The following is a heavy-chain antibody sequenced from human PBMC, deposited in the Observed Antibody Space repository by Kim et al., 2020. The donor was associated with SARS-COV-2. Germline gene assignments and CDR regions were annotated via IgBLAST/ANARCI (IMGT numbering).Heavy chain of an antibody. CDR1: GGSFSGYY. CDR2: INHSGST. J-gene: IGHJ4*02. CDR3: ARYGVWGSYRSSDY. Sequence: SETLSLTCAVYGGSFSGYYWSWIRQPPGKGLEWIGEINHSGSTNYNPSLKSRVTISVDTSKNQFSLKLSSVTAADTAVYYCARYGVWGSYRSSDYWGQGTLVTVSS. D-gene: IGHD3-16*02. V-gene: IGHV4-34*01.